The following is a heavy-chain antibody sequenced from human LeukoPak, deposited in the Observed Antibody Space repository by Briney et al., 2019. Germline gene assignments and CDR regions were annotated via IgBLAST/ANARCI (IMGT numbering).Heavy chain of an antibody. CDR1: GFTFSSYW. Sequence: GGSLRLSCAASGFTFSSYWMSWVRQAPGKGLQWVANIKQAGSEKYYVDSVKGRFTISRDDAKNSLYLQMNSLRAEDTAVYYCAREGRESSGFDPWGQGTLVTVSS. CDR3: AREGRESSGFDP. D-gene: IGHD1-26*01. J-gene: IGHJ5*02. CDR2: IKQAGSEK. V-gene: IGHV3-7*01.